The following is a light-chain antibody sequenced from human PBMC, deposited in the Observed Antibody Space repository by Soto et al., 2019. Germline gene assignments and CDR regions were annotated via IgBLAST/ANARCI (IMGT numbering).Light chain of an antibody. CDR3: QSYDSRLSGYV. V-gene: IGLV1-40*01. J-gene: IGLJ1*01. CDR1: TSNIGSGYD. Sequence: QSALTQPPSVSGAPGQRVTIPCTGTTSNIGSGYDVHWYQQLPGTAPKVLIYGNNNPPSGVPGRFSASKSGTSASLAITGLQAEDEADYYCQSYDSRLSGYVFGTGTKLTVL. CDR2: GNN.